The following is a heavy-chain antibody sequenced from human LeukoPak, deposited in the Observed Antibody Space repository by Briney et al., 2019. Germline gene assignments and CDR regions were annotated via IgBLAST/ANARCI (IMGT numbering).Heavy chain of an antibody. CDR2: ISGSGGST. J-gene: IGHJ4*02. CDR3: AKDLFAGYCSSTSCPVDY. D-gene: IGHD2-2*01. V-gene: IGHV3-23*01. Sequence: GHAPIKKKKWVSAISGSGGSTYYADSVKGRFTISRDNSKNTLYLQMNSLRAEDTAVYYCAKDLFAGYCSSTSCPVDYWCQGTLVTVSS.